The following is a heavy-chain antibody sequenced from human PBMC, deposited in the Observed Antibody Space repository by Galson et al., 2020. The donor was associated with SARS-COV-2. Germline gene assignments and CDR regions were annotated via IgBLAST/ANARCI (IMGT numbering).Heavy chain of an antibody. D-gene: IGHD7-27*01. CDR2: IWYDGSNK. Sequence: TGGSLRLSCAASGFTFSSYGMHWVRQAPGKGLEWVAVIWYDGSNKYYADSVKGRFTISRDNSKNTLYLQMNSLRAEDTAVYYCARAELGMGGYYYYGMDVWGQGTTVTVSS. CDR3: ARAELGMGGYYYYGMDV. V-gene: IGHV3-33*01. J-gene: IGHJ6*02. CDR1: GFTFSSYG.